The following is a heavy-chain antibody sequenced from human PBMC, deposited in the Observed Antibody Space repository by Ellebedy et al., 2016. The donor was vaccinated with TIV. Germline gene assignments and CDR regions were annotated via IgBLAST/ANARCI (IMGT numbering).Heavy chain of an antibody. CDR2: VFFSGST. D-gene: IGHD2-21*02. J-gene: IGHJ5*02. CDR1: GGSVRRYY. V-gene: IGHV4-59*02. Sequence: SETLSLXXTVSGGSVRRYYLNWIRQPPGKGLEWIGYVFFSGSTKYNPSLKSRVTISVDTSTNQLSLRLNSVTAADTAVYYCATSQYCGGDCFLDRWGQGTLVTVAS. CDR3: ATSQYCGGDCFLDR.